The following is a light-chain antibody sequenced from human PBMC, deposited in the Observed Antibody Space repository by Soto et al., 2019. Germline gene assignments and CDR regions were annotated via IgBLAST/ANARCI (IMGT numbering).Light chain of an antibody. CDR3: ISYAGSNNPVV. V-gene: IGLV2-8*01. CDR2: EVN. Sequence: QSALTQPPSASGSPGQSVTISCTGTSSDVGSYNYVSWYQQHPDKAPKLIIYEVNERPSGVPDRFSGSKSGNTASLTVSGLQADDEADYYCISYAGSNNPVVFGGGTKLTVL. CDR1: SSDVGSYNY. J-gene: IGLJ3*02.